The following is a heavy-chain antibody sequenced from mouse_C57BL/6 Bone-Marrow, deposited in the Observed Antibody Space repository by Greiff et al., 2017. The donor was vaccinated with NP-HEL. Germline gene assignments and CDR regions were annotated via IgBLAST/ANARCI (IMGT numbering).Heavy chain of an antibody. J-gene: IGHJ4*01. CDR3: ARERLPYYAMDY. CDR2: INYDGSST. V-gene: IGHV5-16*01. CDR1: GFTFSDYY. D-gene: IGHD2-4*01. Sequence: DVKLVESEGGLVQPGSSMKLSCTASGFTFSDYYMAWVRQVPEKGLEWVANINYDGSSTYYLDSLKSRFIISRDNAKNILYLQMSSLKSEDTATYYCARERLPYYAMDYWGQGTSVTVSS.